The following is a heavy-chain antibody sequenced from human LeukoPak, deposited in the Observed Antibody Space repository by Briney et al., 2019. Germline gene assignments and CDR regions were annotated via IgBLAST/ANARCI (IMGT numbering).Heavy chain of an antibody. J-gene: IGHJ4*02. CDR1: GGSFSGYY. V-gene: IGHV4-34*01. CDR2: INHSGST. CDR3: AREGVHSSGSYFDC. Sequence: PSETLSLTCAVYGGSFSGYYWSWIRQPPGKGLEWIGEINHSGSTNYNPSLKSRVTISVDTSKNQFSLKLSSVTAADTAVYYCAREGVHSSGSYFDCWGQGTLVTVSS. D-gene: IGHD6-19*01.